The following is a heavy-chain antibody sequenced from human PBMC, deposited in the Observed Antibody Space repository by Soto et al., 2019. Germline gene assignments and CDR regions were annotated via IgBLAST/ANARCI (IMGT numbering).Heavy chain of an antibody. J-gene: IGHJ4*02. CDR2: VSRSGDNT. CDR1: GFTFSSYA. CDR3: ARESEDLTSNFDY. Sequence: PGGSLRLSCAASGFTFSSYAMSWVRQAPGEGLEWVSAVSRSGDNTYHADSVKGRFTISRDNSKNTLYLQMNSLRAEDTAVYYCARESEDLTSNFDYWGQGTLVTVSS. V-gene: IGHV3-23*01.